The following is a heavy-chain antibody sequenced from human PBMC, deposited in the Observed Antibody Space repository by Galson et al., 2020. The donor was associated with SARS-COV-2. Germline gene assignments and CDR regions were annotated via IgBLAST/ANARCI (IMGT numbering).Heavy chain of an antibody. D-gene: IGHD6-13*01. Sequence: GGSLRLSCAASGFTFSSYVMSWVRQAPGKGLEWVSAISGSGGSTYYADSVKGRFTISRDNSKNTLYLQMNSLRAEDTAVYYCAKGLSSSWPGWYYFDYWGQGTLVTVAA. CDR2: ISGSGGST. CDR1: GFTFSSYV. V-gene: IGHV3-23*01. CDR3: AKGLSSSWPGWYYFDY. J-gene: IGHJ4*02.